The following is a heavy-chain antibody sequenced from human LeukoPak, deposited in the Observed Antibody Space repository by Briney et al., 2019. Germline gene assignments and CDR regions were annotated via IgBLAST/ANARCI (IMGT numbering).Heavy chain of an antibody. V-gene: IGHV3-7*01. CDR2: IKQDGTEK. Sequence: GGSLRLSCAASGFTFSSYWMSWVRQAPGKGLEWVANIKQDGTEKNYVDSVKGRFTISRDNAKNSLYLQMNSLSAEDTAVYYCARDSYYGDYPFGYWGQGTLVTVSS. D-gene: IGHD4-17*01. CDR3: ARDSYYGDYPFGY. J-gene: IGHJ4*02. CDR1: GFTFSSYW.